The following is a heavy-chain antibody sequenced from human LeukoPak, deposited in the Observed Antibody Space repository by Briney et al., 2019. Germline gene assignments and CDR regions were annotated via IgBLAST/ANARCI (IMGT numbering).Heavy chain of an antibody. CDR1: GYSFTSYW. D-gene: IGHD2-2*01. CDR2: IYPGDSDT. J-gene: IGHJ5*02. Sequence: GESLKISCKGSGYSFTSYWIGWVRPMPGKGLEWMGIIYPGDSDTRYRPSFQGQVTISADKSISTAYLQWSSLKASDTAMYYCARRPGLDCSSTSCHNWFDPWGQGTLVTVSS. CDR3: ARRPGLDCSSTSCHNWFDP. V-gene: IGHV5-51*01.